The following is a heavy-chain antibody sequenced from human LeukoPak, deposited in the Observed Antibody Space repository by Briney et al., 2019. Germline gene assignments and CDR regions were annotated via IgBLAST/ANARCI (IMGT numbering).Heavy chain of an antibody. CDR1: GFTFSSYS. Sequence: GGSLILSCAASGFTFSSYSMNWVRQAPGKGLEWVSSISSSSSYIYYADSVKGRFTISRDNAKNSLYLQMNSLRAEDTAVYYCASSGGTELLWFGELLANWFDPWGQGTLVTVSS. J-gene: IGHJ5*02. CDR2: ISSSSSYI. V-gene: IGHV3-21*01. D-gene: IGHD3-10*01. CDR3: ASSGGTELLWFGELLANWFDP.